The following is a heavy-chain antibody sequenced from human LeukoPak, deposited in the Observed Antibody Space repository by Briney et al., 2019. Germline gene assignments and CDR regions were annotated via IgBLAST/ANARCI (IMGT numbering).Heavy chain of an antibody. J-gene: IGHJ4*02. V-gene: IGHV3-23*01. CDR3: AKLPTEYCSSTSCFGPLTYYFDY. Sequence: GGTLRLSCAGSGFTFSSYGMSRVRQAPGKGLEWVSAISGSGGSTYYADSVKGRFTISRDNSKNTLYLQMNSLRAEDTAVYYCAKLPTEYCSSTSCFGPLTYYFDYWGQGTLVTVSS. CDR1: GFTFSSYG. CDR2: ISGSGGST. D-gene: IGHD2-2*01.